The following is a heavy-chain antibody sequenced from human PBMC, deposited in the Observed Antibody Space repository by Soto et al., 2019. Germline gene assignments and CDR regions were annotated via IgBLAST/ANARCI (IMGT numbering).Heavy chain of an antibody. J-gene: IGHJ4*02. CDR3: ARGLGNWGSYFDY. V-gene: IGHV4-31*03. CDR1: GGSISSDDYY. Sequence: QVQLHESGPGLGKPSQTLSLTCTGSGGSISSDDYYWNWIRQHPGKGPECIGHKAYSGSTYYNPSLKSRGIISFDPSENQFCLRLTSVTAADPAVYYCARGLGNWGSYFDYWGQGSLVTVSS. D-gene: IGHD7-27*01. CDR2: KAYSGST.